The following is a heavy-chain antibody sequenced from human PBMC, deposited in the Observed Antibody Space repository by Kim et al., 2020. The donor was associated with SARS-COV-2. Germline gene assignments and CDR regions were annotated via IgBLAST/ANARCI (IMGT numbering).Heavy chain of an antibody. D-gene: IGHD3-10*01. CDR1: GFTFSSYG. V-gene: IGHV3-33*01. J-gene: IGHJ4*02. Sequence: GGSLRLSCAASGFTFSSYGMHWVRQAPGKGLEWVAVIWYDGSNKYYADSVKGRFTISRDNSKNTLYLQMNSLRAEDTAVYYCARSYYYGSGSYYPAGGYWGQGTLVTVSS. CDR2: IWYDGSNK. CDR3: ARSYYYGSGSYYPAGGY.